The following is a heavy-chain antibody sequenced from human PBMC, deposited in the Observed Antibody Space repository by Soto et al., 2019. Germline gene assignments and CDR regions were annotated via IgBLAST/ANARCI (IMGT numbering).Heavy chain of an antibody. Sequence: EVQLLESGGGLVQPGKSLRLSCAASGFTFSSFAMSWVRQAPGKGLEWVSAISGGGGSTYYADSVKGRFTISRDNSKNTLYLQMNSLRAEDTAVYYCATIYTYGDWYFDYRGQGALVTVSS. J-gene: IGHJ4*02. CDR3: ATIYTYGDWYFDY. D-gene: IGHD5-18*01. CDR1: GFTFSSFA. V-gene: IGHV3-23*01. CDR2: ISGGGGST.